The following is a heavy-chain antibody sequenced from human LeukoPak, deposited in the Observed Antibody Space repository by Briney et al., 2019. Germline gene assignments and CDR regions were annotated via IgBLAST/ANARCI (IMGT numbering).Heavy chain of an antibody. Sequence: SETLSLTCSVSGGAINSGANYWNWIRQPPGKGLEWIGYIYHSGSTYYNPSLKSRVTISVDRSKNQFSLKLSSVTAADTAVYYCARDPRYCSSTSCTYYFDYWGQGTLVTVSS. CDR2: IYHSGST. D-gene: IGHD2-2*01. V-gene: IGHV4-30-2*01. CDR1: GGAINSGANY. J-gene: IGHJ4*02. CDR3: ARDPRYCSSTSCTYYFDY.